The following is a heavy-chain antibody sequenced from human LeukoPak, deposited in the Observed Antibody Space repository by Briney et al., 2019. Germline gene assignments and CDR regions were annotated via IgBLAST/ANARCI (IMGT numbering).Heavy chain of an antibody. CDR2: ISSNGGST. D-gene: IGHD2-21*02. V-gene: IGHV3-64*01. J-gene: IGHJ4*02. CDR1: GFTFSNYA. Sequence: GGSLRLSCAASGFTFSNYAMHWVRQAPGKGLEYVSAISSNGGSTYYANSVKGRFTISRDNSKNTLYLQMGSLRAEDMAVYYCARDLRLKELAYCGGDCLDYWGQGTLATVPS. CDR3: ARDLRLKELAYCGGDCLDY.